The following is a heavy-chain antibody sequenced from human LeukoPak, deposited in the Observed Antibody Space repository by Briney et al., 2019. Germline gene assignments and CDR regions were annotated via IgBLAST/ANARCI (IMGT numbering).Heavy chain of an antibody. D-gene: IGHD5-12*01. CDR2: INPNTGGT. Sequence: ASVKVSCKASGYTFTDHYIHWVRQAPGQGFEWMGWINPNTGGTDDAQKFQDRIAISTYTSISTAYMELSRLRSDDTALYYCARDLATIDGIAWYYFENWGQGTLVTVS. CDR3: ARDLATIDGIAWYYFEN. CDR1: GYTFTDHY. V-gene: IGHV1-2*02. J-gene: IGHJ4*02.